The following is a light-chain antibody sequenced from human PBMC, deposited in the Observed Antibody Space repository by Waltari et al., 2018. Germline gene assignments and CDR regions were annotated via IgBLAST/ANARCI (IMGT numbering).Light chain of an antibody. J-gene: IGKJ1*01. CDR2: AAS. Sequence: DIQMTQSPSSLSASVGDRVTITCRSSQRISRYLYWYQQKPGKAPKLLIYAASSLQSGVPSKFSGSGSGTDFTLTISSLQPEDFATYYCQQSYSTLTWTFGQGTKVEIK. CDR3: QQSYSTLTWT. CDR1: QRISRY. V-gene: IGKV1-39*01.